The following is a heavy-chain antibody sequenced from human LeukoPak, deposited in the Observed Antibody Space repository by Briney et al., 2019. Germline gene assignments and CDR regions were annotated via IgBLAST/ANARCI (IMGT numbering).Heavy chain of an antibody. D-gene: IGHD6-13*01. J-gene: IGHJ4*02. CDR2: ISGSGGNT. V-gene: IGHV3-23*01. Sequence: PGGSLRLSCAASGFTFSSYAMCWVRQAPGQGLDWVSGISGSGGNTYYADSVKGRFTISRDNSNNTLYLQMNSLRAEVTAVYYCARHSRGRWYVFDYWGQGTLVTVSS. CDR3: ARHSRGRWYVFDY. CDR1: GFTFSSYA.